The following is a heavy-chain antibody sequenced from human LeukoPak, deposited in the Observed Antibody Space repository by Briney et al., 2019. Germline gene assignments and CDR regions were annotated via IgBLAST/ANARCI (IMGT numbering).Heavy chain of an antibody. J-gene: IGHJ6*02. V-gene: IGHV3-30*18. CDR1: GFTFSSYG. CDR3: AKDHRPIFHYSGMDV. Sequence: GRSLRLSCAASGFTFSSYGMHWVRQAPGKGLEWVSVISYDGSNKYYADSVKGRFTISRDNSKNTLYLQMNSLRAEDTAVYYCAKDHRPIFHYSGMDVWGQGTTVTVSS. CDR2: ISYDGSNK. D-gene: IGHD3-3*01.